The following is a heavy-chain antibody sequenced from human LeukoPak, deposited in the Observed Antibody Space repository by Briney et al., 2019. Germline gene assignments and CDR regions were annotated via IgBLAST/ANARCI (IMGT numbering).Heavy chain of an antibody. D-gene: IGHD4-23*01. CDR3: AADYGGNSVPDY. Sequence: GGSLRLSCAASGFTFSSYSMNWVRQAPGKGLEWVSSISSSSSYIYYADSVKGRFTISRDNAKNSLYLQMNSLRAEDTAVYYCAADYGGNSVPDYWGQGTLVTVSS. V-gene: IGHV3-21*01. J-gene: IGHJ4*02. CDR2: ISSSSSYI. CDR1: GFTFSSYS.